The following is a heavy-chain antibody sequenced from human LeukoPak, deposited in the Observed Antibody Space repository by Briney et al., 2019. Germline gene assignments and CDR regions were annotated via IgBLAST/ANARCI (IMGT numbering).Heavy chain of an antibody. CDR2: ILYDGSNK. CDR3: AREAIVVERWFDP. J-gene: IGHJ5*02. CDR1: GFTFSRYA. Sequence: GGSLRLSCAASGFTFSRYAMHWVRQPPGKGLEWVAVILYDGSNKYYADSVKGRFTISRDNSKNTVYLQMNSPRAEDTALYYCAREAIVVERWFDPWGQGILVTVSS. V-gene: IGHV3-30-3*01. D-gene: IGHD3-22*01.